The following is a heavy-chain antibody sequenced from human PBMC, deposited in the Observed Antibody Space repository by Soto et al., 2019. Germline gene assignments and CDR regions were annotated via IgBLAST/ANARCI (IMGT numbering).Heavy chain of an antibody. CDR2: IYTSGST. D-gene: IGHD1-20*01. J-gene: IGHJ6*02. CDR3: ARDRDNWNDDYYYYGMDV. Sequence: SETLSLTCTFSGGSISSYYWSWILQPAGKGLEWIGRIYTSGSTNYNPSLKSRVTMSVDTSKNQFSLKLSSVTAADTAVYYCARDRDNWNDDYYYYGMDVWGQGTTVTVSS. V-gene: IGHV4-4*07. CDR1: GGSISSYY.